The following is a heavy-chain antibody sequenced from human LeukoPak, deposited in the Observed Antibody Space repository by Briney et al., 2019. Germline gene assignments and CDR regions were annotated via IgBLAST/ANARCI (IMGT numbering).Heavy chain of an antibody. Sequence: GASVKVSCKASGGTFSSYAISWVRQAPGQGLEWMGRIIPILGIANYAQKFQGRVTITADKSTSTACMELSSLRSEDTAVYYCARDVTTTAQFDPWGQGTLVTVSS. V-gene: IGHV1-69*04. J-gene: IGHJ5*02. D-gene: IGHD4-11*01. CDR1: GGTFSSYA. CDR2: IIPILGIA. CDR3: ARDVTTTAQFDP.